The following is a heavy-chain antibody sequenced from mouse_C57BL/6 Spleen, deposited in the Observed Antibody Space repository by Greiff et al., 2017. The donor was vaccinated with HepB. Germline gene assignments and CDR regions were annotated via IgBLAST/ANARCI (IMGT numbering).Heavy chain of an antibody. CDR1: GYSFTDYN. V-gene: IGHV1-39*01. D-gene: IGHD1-1*01. J-gene: IGHJ1*03. Sequence: VQLKESGPELVKPGASVKISCKASGYSFTDYNMNWVKQSNGKSLEWIGVINPNYGTTSYNQKFKGKATLTVDQSSSTAYMQLNSLTSEDSAVYYCARRGLFITTAWYFDVWGTGTTVTVSS. CDR3: ARRGLFITTAWYFDV. CDR2: INPNYGTT.